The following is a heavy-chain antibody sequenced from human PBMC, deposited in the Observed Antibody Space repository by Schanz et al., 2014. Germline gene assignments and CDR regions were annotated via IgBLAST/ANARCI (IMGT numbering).Heavy chain of an antibody. CDR2: INGYNAHT. D-gene: IGHD1-26*01. V-gene: IGHV1-18*01. J-gene: IGHJ4*02. Sequence: QVQLVQSGSELKKPGASVKVSCKASGYTFTNYGISWVRQAPGQGLEWMGWINGYNAHTNYAQKFQGRVTMTTDTSTSTVYMELRSLRSDDTAVYYCARDRDQWDGNFCDFWGQGTLVTVSS. CDR3: ARDRDQWDGNFCDF. CDR1: GYTFTNYG.